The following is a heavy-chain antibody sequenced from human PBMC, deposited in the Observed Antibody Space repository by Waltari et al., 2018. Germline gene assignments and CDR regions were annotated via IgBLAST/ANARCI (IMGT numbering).Heavy chain of an antibody. J-gene: IGHJ4*02. CDR1: GGSISSTSYY. D-gene: IGHD6-13*01. Sequence: QLQLQESGPGLVKPSETLSLTCTVSGGSISSTSYYWGWIRQPPGKGLEWIGSIYYSGSTYYNPSLKSRVTISIDTSKNQFSLKLSSVTAADTAVYYCARQQLVRSQHLFDYWGQGTLVTVSS. CDR2: IYYSGST. V-gene: IGHV4-39*01. CDR3: ARQQLVRSQHLFDY.